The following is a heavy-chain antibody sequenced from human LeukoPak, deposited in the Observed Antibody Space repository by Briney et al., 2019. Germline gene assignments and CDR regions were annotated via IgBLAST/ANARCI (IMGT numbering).Heavy chain of an antibody. Sequence: GESLRLSCAASGFTFSGYTMSWVRQAPGKGLEWVSVIYSGGSTYYADSVKGRFTISRDNSKNTLYLQMNSLRAEDTAVYYCASGHDILTGYGYWGQGTLVTVSS. CDR2: IYSGGST. CDR1: GFTFSGYT. CDR3: ASGHDILTGYGY. J-gene: IGHJ4*02. D-gene: IGHD3-9*01. V-gene: IGHV3-53*05.